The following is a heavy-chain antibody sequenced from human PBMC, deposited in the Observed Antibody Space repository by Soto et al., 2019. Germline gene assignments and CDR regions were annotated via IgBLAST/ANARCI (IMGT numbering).Heavy chain of an antibody. CDR1: GFSISTYA. D-gene: IGHD1-26*01. J-gene: IGHJ3*02. Sequence: QVQLVESVGGVVQPGRSLRLSCAASGFSISTYALHWVRQAPGKGPEWVAIISYNGNNKHYADSVKGRFTISRDNSKNTVDLQMNSLRVEDTAMYYCARRSFPYSGSPLEPWSDALDIWGQGTMVTVSS. V-gene: IGHV3-30*04. CDR3: ARRSFPYSGSPLEPWSDALDI. CDR2: ISYNGNNK.